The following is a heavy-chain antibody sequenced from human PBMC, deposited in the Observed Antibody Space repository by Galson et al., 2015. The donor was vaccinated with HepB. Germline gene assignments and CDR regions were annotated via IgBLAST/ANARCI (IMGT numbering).Heavy chain of an antibody. CDR2: ISSSSSYT. D-gene: IGHD6-13*01. Sequence: SLRLSCAASGFTFSDYYMSWIRQAPGKGLEWVSYISSSSSYTNYADSVKGRFTISRDNAKNSLYLQMNSLRAEDTAVYYCARDRGHSSGWSHRAVWFDPWGQGTLVTVSS. V-gene: IGHV3-11*06. J-gene: IGHJ5*02. CDR1: GFTFSDYY. CDR3: ARDRGHSSGWSHRAVWFDP.